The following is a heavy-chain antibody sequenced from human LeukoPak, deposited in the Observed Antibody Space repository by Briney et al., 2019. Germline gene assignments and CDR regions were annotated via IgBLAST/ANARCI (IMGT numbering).Heavy chain of an antibody. CDR3: ARDQPGGRYFDWSTPMDV. Sequence: EASVKVSCKASGYTFTSYYIHWVRQAPGQGLEWMGIINPSGGSTSYAQKFQGRVTMTRDTSTSTVYMALSSLRSEDTAVYYCARDQPGGRYFDWSTPMDVWGQGTTVTVSS. CDR1: GYTFTSYY. V-gene: IGHV1-46*01. CDR2: INPSGGST. J-gene: IGHJ6*02. D-gene: IGHD3-9*01.